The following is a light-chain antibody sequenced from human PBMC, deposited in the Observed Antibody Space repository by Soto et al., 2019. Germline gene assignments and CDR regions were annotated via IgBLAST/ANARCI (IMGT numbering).Light chain of an antibody. Sequence: QSALTQPASVSGSPGQSITISCNGTSSDVGGYNYVSWYQQHPGNAPKLMIYDVSNRPSGVSNRFSGSKSGNTASLTISGLQAEDEADYYCSSYTSSSTVVFGGGTKLTVL. J-gene: IGLJ2*01. CDR2: DVS. CDR1: SSDVGGYNY. CDR3: SSYTSSSTVV. V-gene: IGLV2-14*01.